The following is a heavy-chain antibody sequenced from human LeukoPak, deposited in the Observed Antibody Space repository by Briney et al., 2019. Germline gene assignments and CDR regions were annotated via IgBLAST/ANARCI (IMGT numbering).Heavy chain of an antibody. Sequence: GRSLRLSCAASGFTFDNYAMHWVRQALGKGLEWVSGINWNNGSIDYADSVKGRFTISRDNAKNSLYLQMNSLRAEDTALYYCAKDRGTSGWYVIDYWGQGTLVTVSS. D-gene: IGHD6-19*01. CDR3: AKDRGTSGWYVIDY. CDR2: INWNNGSI. CDR1: GFTFDNYA. V-gene: IGHV3-9*01. J-gene: IGHJ4*02.